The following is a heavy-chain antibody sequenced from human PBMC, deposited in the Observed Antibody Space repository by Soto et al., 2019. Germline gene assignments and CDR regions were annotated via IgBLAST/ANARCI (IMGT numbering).Heavy chain of an antibody. V-gene: IGHV3-21*01. CDR3: ARDIMSGGAYPDS. CDR1: GFTFSSYT. Sequence: GGSLRLSCAASGFTFSSYTMNWVRQAPGKGLEWVSSISSGSSYIYYAGSVKGRFSISRDNAKNSLFLQMNSLRAEDTAVYYCARDIMSGGAYPDSWGPGTKVTV. D-gene: IGHD3-10*01. J-gene: IGHJ5*01. CDR2: ISSGSSYI.